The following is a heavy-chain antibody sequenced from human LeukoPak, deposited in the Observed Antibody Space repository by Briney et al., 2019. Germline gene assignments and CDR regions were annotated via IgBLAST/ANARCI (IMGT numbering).Heavy chain of an antibody. V-gene: IGHV3-7*01. Sequence: PGGSLRPSCAASGFTFSSYWMSWVRQAPGKGLEWVANMKEDGSEKYYVDSVKGRFTISRDNAKNSLYLQMNSLRAENTAVYYCARGGGYHGWIDPWGQGTLVTVSS. CDR1: GFTFSSYW. J-gene: IGHJ5*02. CDR3: ARGGGYHGWIDP. CDR2: MKEDGSEK. D-gene: IGHD1-26*01.